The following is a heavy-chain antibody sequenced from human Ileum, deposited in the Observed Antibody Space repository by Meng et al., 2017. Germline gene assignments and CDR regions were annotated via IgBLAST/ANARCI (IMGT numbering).Heavy chain of an antibody. V-gene: IGHV4-61*01. Sequence: SETLSLTCTVSGGSVGSGSYYWSWIRQPPGKGLEWIGYIYYSGSTNYNPSLKSRVTISVDTSKNQFSLKLNSVTAADTAVYYCARLVGGVGYFDYWGQGTLVTVSS. D-gene: IGHD1-26*01. CDR2: IYYSGST. CDR1: GGSVGSGSYY. J-gene: IGHJ4*02. CDR3: ARLVGGVGYFDY.